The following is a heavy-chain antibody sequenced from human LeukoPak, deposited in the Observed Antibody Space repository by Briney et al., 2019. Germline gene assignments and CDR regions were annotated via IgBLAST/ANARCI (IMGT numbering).Heavy chain of an antibody. CDR1: GFTFSSYA. V-gene: IGHV3-64D*09. D-gene: IGHD1-14*01. J-gene: IGHJ4*02. CDR2: ISSNGGST. Sequence: GGSLRLSCSASGFTFSSYAMHWVRQAPGKGLEYVSAISSNGGSTYYADSVKGRFTISRDNSKNTLYLQMSSLRAEDTAVYYCVKPQPDGGFDYWGQGTLVTVSS. CDR3: VKPQPDGGFDY.